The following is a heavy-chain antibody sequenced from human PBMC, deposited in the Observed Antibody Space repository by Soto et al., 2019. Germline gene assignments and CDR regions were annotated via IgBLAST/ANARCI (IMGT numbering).Heavy chain of an antibody. CDR1: GYTFTSYG. CDR3: AILWLSSGSANYYYYYMDV. J-gene: IGHJ6*03. Sequence: QVQLVRSGAEVKKPGASVKVSCKASGYTFTSYGISWVRQAPGQGLEWMGWISAYNGNTNYAQKLQGRVTMTTDTSTSTAYMELRSLRSDDTAVYHCAILWLSSGSANYYYYYMDVWGKGTTVTVSS. D-gene: IGHD6-19*01. V-gene: IGHV1-18*01. CDR2: ISAYNGNT.